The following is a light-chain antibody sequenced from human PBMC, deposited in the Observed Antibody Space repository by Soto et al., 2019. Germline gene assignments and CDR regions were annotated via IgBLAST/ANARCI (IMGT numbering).Light chain of an antibody. J-gene: IGKJ4*01. V-gene: IGKV3-11*01. Sequence: EIVLTQSPATLPLSPGERATLSCRASQSVSNSLAWYQQKPGQAPRLLIFEASNRASGIPARFSGSGSGTDFTLAISSLEPEDFAFYFCQQVNNWPLTFCGGTKVEIK. CDR1: QSVSNS. CDR3: QQVNNWPLT. CDR2: EAS.